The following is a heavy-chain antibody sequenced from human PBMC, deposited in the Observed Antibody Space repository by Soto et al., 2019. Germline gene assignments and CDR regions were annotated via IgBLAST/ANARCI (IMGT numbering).Heavy chain of an antibody. J-gene: IGHJ4*02. CDR3: ARDRAVLRFLECLDY. CDR1: GYTFTIEG. Sequence: GASVKVSCKASGYTFTIEGISGCLEAPCQGLEWMGWISAYNGNTNYAQKLQGSVTMTTDTSTSTAYMELRSLRSDDTAVYYCARDRAVLRFLECLDYWGQGTLVTVSS. D-gene: IGHD3-3*01. CDR2: ISAYNGNT. V-gene: IGHV1-18*01.